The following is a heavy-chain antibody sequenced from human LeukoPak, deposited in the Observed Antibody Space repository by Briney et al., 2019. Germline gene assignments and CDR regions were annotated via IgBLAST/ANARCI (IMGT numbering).Heavy chain of an antibody. Sequence: GGSLRLSCAASGSYWMHWVRQAPGKGLVWVSHINSDGGWTSYADSVKGRFTISKDNAKNTVYLQMNNLRAEDTAVYYCVSFYETYWGRGTLVTVSS. D-gene: IGHD2/OR15-2a*01. J-gene: IGHJ4*02. V-gene: IGHV3-74*01. CDR1: GSYW. CDR3: VSFYETY. CDR2: INSDGGWT.